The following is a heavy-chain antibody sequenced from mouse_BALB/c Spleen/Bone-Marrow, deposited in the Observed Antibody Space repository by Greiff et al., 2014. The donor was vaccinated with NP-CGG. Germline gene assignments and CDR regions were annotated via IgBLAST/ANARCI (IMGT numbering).Heavy chain of an antibody. Sequence: VQLQQSGAELARPGASVKMSCKASGYTFTSYTMHWVKQRPGQGLEWIGYINPSSGYTNYNQKFKDKATLTADKSSSTAYMQLSSLTSEDSAVYYCAYGNHGYAMDYWGQGTSVTVSS. V-gene: IGHV1-4*01. CDR1: GYTFTSYT. J-gene: IGHJ4*01. CDR2: INPSSGYT. CDR3: AYGNHGYAMDY. D-gene: IGHD2-10*02.